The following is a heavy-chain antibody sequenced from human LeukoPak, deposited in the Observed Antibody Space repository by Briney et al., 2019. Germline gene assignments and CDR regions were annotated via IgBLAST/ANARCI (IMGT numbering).Heavy chain of an antibody. J-gene: IGHJ5*02. CDR2: ISAYNGNT. Sequence: GASVKVSCKASGYTFTSYGISWVRQAPGQGLEWMGWISAYNGNTNYAQKLQGRVTMTTDTSTSTAYMELRSLRSDDTAVYYCARDLEGVYCSSTSCYSWFDPWGQGTLVTVSS. V-gene: IGHV1-18*01. CDR3: ARDLEGVYCSSTSCYSWFDP. D-gene: IGHD2-2*02. CDR1: GYTFTSYG.